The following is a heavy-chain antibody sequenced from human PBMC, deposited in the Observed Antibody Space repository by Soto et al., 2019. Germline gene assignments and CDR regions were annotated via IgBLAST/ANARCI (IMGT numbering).Heavy chain of an antibody. Sequence: HPGGSLRLSWTASGFTFGDYAMSWVRQAPGKGLEWVGFIRSKAYGGTTEHAASVKGRFTISRDDSKSIAYLQMNSLKTEDTAVYYCTKWPNYDSSGHWGQGTLVTVSS. D-gene: IGHD3-22*01. J-gene: IGHJ4*02. V-gene: IGHV3-49*04. CDR1: GFTFGDYA. CDR2: IRSKAYGGTT. CDR3: TKWPNYDSSGH.